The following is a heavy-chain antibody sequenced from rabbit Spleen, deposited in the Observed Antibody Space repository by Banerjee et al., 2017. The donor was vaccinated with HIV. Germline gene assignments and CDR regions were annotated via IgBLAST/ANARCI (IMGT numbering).Heavy chain of an antibody. D-gene: IGHD1-1*01. CDR1: GFSFSRSYD. CDR3: ARDTSSSFSSYGMDL. CDR2: IYTGNGKT. J-gene: IGHJ6*01. Sequence: VESGGGLVKPGASLTLTCTASGFSFSRSYDMCWVRQAPGKGLEWIGCIYTGNGKTYYASWAKGRFTISKSSSTTVTLQMTSLTAADTATYFCARDTSSSFSSYGMDLWGPGTLVTVS. V-gene: IGHV1S40*01.